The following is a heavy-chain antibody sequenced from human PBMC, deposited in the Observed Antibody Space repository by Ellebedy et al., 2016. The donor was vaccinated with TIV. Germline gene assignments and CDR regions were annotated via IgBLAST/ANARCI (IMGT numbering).Heavy chain of an antibody. Sequence: MPSETLSLTCTVSGGSISSYYWSWIRQPPGKGLEWIGYIYYSGSTNYNPSLKSRVTISVDTSKNQFSLKLSSVTAADTAVYYCASEGIGVGYFDYWGQGTLVTVSS. CDR3: ASEGIGVGYFDY. V-gene: IGHV4-59*01. CDR2: IYYSGST. J-gene: IGHJ4*02. CDR1: GGSISSYY. D-gene: IGHD3-10*01.